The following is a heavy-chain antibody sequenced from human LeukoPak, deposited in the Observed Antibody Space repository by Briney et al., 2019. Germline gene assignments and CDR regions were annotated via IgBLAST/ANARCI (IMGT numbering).Heavy chain of an antibody. D-gene: IGHD2-8*01. CDR2: IWHDGSDE. CDR3: AGEVVRDVSGVDYTWLDP. J-gene: IGHJ5*02. V-gene: IGHV3-33*01. CDR1: GFNFNTYG. Sequence: GRSLRLSCAASGFNFNTYGTHWVRQTPGKGLEWVAVIWHDGSDEYYADSVKGRFTISRDNSKSLVYLQMDSLRDEDTAVYYCAGEVVRDVSGVDYTWLDPWGQGTLVFVS.